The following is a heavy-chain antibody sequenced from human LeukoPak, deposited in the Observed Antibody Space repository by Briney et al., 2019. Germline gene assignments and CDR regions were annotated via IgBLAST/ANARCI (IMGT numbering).Heavy chain of an antibody. CDR3: ARDQRWLQLPFDY. J-gene: IGHJ4*02. CDR1: GGSFSGYY. V-gene: IGHV4-34*01. D-gene: IGHD5-24*01. Sequence: SETLSLTCGVWGGSFSGYYWSWIRQPPGKGLEWIGEINHRGSTNSNPSLKSQVTISVDTSKNQFSLKLSSVTAADTAVYYCARDQRWLQLPFDYWGQGTLVTVSA. CDR2: INHRGST.